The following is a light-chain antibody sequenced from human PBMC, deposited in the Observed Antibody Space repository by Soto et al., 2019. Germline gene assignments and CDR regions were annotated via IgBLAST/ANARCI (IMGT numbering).Light chain of an antibody. CDR2: EVN. CDR1: SSDVGIFNY. Sequence: QSALTQPPSAPGSPGQSVTISCTGTSSDVGIFNYVSWYQQHPDQAPKLLIFEVNKRPSGVPDRFSASKSGNTASLTVSGLQAEDEADYYCSSQTASATVLFGGGTKVTVL. J-gene: IGLJ2*01. CDR3: SSQTASATVL. V-gene: IGLV2-8*01.